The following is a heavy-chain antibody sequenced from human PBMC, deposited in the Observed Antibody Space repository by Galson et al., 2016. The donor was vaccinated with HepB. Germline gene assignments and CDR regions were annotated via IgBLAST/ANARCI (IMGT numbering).Heavy chain of an antibody. V-gene: IGHV3-48*04. CDR3: ARDGPNYNYDF. D-gene: IGHD5-24*01. CDR2: IESYSKII. Sequence: SLRLSCAASGFTFEKYGFNWVRLTPGKGLEWLSYIESYSKIIRYTESVRGRFTVSRDNAKNSVYLQLSGLRVEDTAISYCARDGPNYNYDFWGRGNPGHRIL. J-gene: IGHJ4*02. CDR1: GFTFEKYG.